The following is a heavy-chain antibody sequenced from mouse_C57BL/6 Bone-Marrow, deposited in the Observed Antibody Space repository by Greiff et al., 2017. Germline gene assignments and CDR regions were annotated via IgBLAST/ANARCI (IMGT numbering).Heavy chain of an antibody. J-gene: IGHJ3*01. CDR2: ISSGGSYT. CDR1: GFTFSSYG. V-gene: IGHV5-6*02. Sequence: DVMLVESGGDLVKPGGSLKLSCAASGFTFSSYGMPWVRQTPDKRLEWVATISSGGSYTYYPDSVKGRFTISRDNAKNTLYLQMSSLKSEDTAMYYCARLDNSAWFAYWGQGTLVTVSA. CDR3: ARLDNSAWFAY. D-gene: IGHD1-3*01.